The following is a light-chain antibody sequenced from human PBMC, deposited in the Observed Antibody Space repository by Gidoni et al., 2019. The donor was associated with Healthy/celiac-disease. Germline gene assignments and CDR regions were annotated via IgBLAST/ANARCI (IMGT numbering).Light chain of an antibody. CDR3: QQRSNWLFT. V-gene: IGKV3-11*01. CDR1: QSVSSY. CDR2: DAS. Sequence: EIVLTQSPATLSLSPGERATLSGRASQSVSSYLAWYQQKPGQAHRLLIYDASNRATGIPARFSGSGSGTDFTLTISSLEPEDFAVYYCQQRSNWLFTFGPXTKVDIK. J-gene: IGKJ3*01.